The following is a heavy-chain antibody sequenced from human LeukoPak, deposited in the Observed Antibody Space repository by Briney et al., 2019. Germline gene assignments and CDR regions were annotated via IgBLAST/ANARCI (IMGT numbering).Heavy chain of an antibody. CDR2: INSDGSST. J-gene: IGHJ3*02. Sequence: GGSLRLSCAASGFTFTKYWMHWVRQAPGKGPVWVARINSDGSSTSYADSVKGRFTISRDNAKNTLYLQMNSLRAEDMAVYYCTDLSTGDAFDIWGQGTMVTVSS. CDR1: GFTFTKYW. CDR3: TDLSTGDAFDI. V-gene: IGHV3-74*01. D-gene: IGHD1-1*01.